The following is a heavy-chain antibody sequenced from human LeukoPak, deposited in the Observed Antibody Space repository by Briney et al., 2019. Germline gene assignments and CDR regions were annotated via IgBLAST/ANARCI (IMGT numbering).Heavy chain of an antibody. V-gene: IGHV3-23*01. D-gene: IGHD6-19*01. CDR1: GFTFSSYA. Sequence: GGSLRLSCAASGFTFSSYAMTWVRQAPGKGLEWVSAISGSGGSTYYADSVKGRFTISRDNSKNTLYLQMNSLRAEDTAVYYCAKACSGWYGVEDYWGQGTLVTVSS. J-gene: IGHJ4*02. CDR3: AKACSGWYGVEDY. CDR2: ISGSGGST.